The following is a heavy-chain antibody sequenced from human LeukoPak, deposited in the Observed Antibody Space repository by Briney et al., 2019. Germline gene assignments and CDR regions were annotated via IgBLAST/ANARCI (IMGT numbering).Heavy chain of an antibody. Sequence: GGSLRLSFAAPGLTSIAYNMSWIPQAPGKGLEWVYYISSSGSTIYYADSVKGRFTISRDNAKNSLYLQMNSLRAEDTAVYYCARDRTYYGSGSSSDYWGQGTLVTVSS. CDR2: ISSSGSTI. CDR1: GLTSIAYN. V-gene: IGHV3-11*01. CDR3: ARDRTYYGSGSSSDY. J-gene: IGHJ4*02. D-gene: IGHD3-10*01.